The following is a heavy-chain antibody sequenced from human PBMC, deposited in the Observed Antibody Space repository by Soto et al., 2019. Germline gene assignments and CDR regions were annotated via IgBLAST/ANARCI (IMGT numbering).Heavy chain of an antibody. D-gene: IGHD6-13*01. V-gene: IGHV3-21*01. J-gene: IGHJ4*02. CDR1: GFTFSSYS. Sequence: GGSLRLSCAASGFTFSSYSMNWVRQAPGKGLEWVSSISSSSSYIYYADSVKGRFTISRDNAKNSLYLQMNSLRAEDTAVYYCARDPSSSPLYYFDYWGQGTLVTVSS. CDR2: ISSSSSYI. CDR3: ARDPSSSPLYYFDY.